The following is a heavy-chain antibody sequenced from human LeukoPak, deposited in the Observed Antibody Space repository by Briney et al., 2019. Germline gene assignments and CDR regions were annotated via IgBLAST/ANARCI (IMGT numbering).Heavy chain of an antibody. J-gene: IGHJ4*02. CDR2: ISGSGRST. Sequence: AGGSLRLSCAASGFTFSSYAMSWVRQAPGKGLEWVSAISGSGRSTYYADSVKGRFTISRDNSKNTLYLQMNSLRAEDTAVYYCAKDRIQLWFSDFDYWGREPWSPSPQ. V-gene: IGHV3-23*01. CDR3: AKDRIQLWFSDFDY. CDR1: GFTFSSYA. D-gene: IGHD5-18*01.